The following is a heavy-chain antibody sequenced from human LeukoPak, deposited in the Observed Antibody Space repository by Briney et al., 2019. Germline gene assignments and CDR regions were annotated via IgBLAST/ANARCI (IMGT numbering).Heavy chain of an antibody. CDR2: ISNDGTTI. D-gene: IGHD6-6*01. CDR1: GFTFRDHK. V-gene: IGHV3-11*04. J-gene: IGHJ4*02. Sequence: PGGSLRLSCAAPGFTFRDHKMSCIRQAPGKGLEWVSYISNDGTTINYADSVKGRFTVSRDNAKNSVYMQMNNLRVGEKAVIHCVRTARLSDYWGQGTLVTVSS. CDR3: VRTARLSDY.